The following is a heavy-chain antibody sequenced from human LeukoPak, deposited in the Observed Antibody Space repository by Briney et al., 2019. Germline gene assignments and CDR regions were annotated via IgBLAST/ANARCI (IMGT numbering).Heavy chain of an antibody. Sequence: GGSLRLSCAASGFTVSSNYMSWVRQAPGKGLEWVSVIYSGGSTYYADSVKGRFTISRDNSKNTLYLQMNSLRAEDTAVYYCASPGLDYCDSSGYYDYWGQGTLVTVSS. D-gene: IGHD3-22*01. V-gene: IGHV3-53*01. CDR3: ASPGLDYCDSSGYYDY. CDR2: IYSGGST. J-gene: IGHJ4*02. CDR1: GFTVSSNY.